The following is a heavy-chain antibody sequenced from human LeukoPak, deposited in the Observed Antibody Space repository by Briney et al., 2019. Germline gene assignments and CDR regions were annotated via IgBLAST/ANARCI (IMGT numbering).Heavy chain of an antibody. J-gene: IGHJ3*01. V-gene: IGHV3-30*18. Sequence: GGSLRLSCAASGFTFRNYGIHWVRQAPGKGLEWVAVSSRDGSQKYYADSVKGRFTISRDNSMNILYLQMNSLGPEDTAVYYCAKQIDTSDSGRPFDVCGQGTTVTVST. CDR2: SSRDGSQK. CDR1: GFTFRNYG. D-gene: IGHD4-17*01. CDR3: AKQIDTSDSGRPFDV.